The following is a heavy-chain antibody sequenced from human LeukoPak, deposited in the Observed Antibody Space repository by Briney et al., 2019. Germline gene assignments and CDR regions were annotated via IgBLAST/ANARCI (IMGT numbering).Heavy chain of an antibody. J-gene: IGHJ4*02. CDR2: ISGDGGST. D-gene: IGHD6-13*01. Sequence: GGSLRLSCAASGFTFDDYAMHWVRQAPGKGLEWVSLISGDGGSTYYADSVKGRFTISRDNSKNSLYLQMNSLRTEDTALYYCAKDIYSSSRNYFDYWGQGTLVTVSS. CDR1: GFTFDDYA. CDR3: AKDIYSSSRNYFDY. V-gene: IGHV3-43*02.